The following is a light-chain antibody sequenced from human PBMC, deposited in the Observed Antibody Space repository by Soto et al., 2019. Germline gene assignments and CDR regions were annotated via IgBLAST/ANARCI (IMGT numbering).Light chain of an antibody. CDR1: ALPKQY. Sequence: SYELTQPPSVSVSPGQTARSTCSGDALPKQYAYWYQQKPGQAPVVVIYKDNGRPSGIPERFSGSSSGTTVTLTISGVQAEDEAYYYCQSSDSSGRYPYVFGTGTKVTVL. J-gene: IGLJ1*01. CDR3: QSSDSSGRYPYV. CDR2: KDN. V-gene: IGLV3-25*02.